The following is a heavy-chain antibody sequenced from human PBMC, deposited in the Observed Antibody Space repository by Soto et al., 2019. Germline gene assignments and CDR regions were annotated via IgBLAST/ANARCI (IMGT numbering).Heavy chain of an antibody. CDR3: ARALGHCSSTSCYHYYYYGMDV. J-gene: IGHJ6*02. Sequence: QVQLVQSGAEVKKPGSSVKVSCKASGGTFSSYAISWVRQAPGQGLEWMGGIIPIFGTANYAQKFQGRVTITADESTSTAYMELSSLRSEDTAVYYCARALGHCSSTSCYHYYYYGMDVWGQGTTVTVSS. CDR1: GGTFSSYA. D-gene: IGHD2-2*01. V-gene: IGHV1-69*01. CDR2: IIPIFGTA.